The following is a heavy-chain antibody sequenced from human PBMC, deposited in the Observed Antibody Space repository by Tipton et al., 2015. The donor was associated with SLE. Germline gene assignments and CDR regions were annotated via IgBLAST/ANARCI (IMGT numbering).Heavy chain of an antibody. CDR2: IYHSGST. V-gene: IGHV4-30-2*01. D-gene: IGHD3-22*01. J-gene: IGHJ2*01. CDR3: ARGGYYYHSGGDFDL. Sequence: TLSLTCAVSGGSISSGGYSWSWIRLPPGKGLEWIGYIYHSGSTYYNPSLKSRVTISVDRSKNQFSLKLSSVTAADTAVYYCARGGYYYHSGGDFDLWGRGTLVTVSS. CDR1: GGSISSGGYS.